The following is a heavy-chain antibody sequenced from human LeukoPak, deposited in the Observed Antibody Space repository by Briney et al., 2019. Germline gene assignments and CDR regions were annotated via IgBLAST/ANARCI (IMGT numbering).Heavy chain of an antibody. CDR2: INSDGSST. D-gene: IGHD1-26*01. J-gene: IGHJ3*02. CDR3: ALSGSYAFDI. Sequence: GGSLRLSCAASGFTFSSYGMSWVRQAPGKGLVWVSRINSDGSSTSYADSVKGRFTISRDNAKNTLYLQMNSLRAEDTAVYYCALSGSYAFDIWGQGTMVTVSS. V-gene: IGHV3-74*01. CDR1: GFTFSSYG.